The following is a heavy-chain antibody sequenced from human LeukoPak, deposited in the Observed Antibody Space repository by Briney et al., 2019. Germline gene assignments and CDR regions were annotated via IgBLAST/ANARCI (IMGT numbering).Heavy chain of an antibody. CDR3: ARGVRYFDWSGYDY. Sequence: PSETLSLTCTVSGGSISSYYWSWLRQPPGKGLEWIGYIYYSGSTNYNPSLKSRVTISVDTSKNQFSLKLSSVTAADTAVYYCARGVRYFDWSGYDYWGQGTLVTVSS. CDR2: IYYSGST. CDR1: GGSISSYY. J-gene: IGHJ4*02. D-gene: IGHD3-9*01. V-gene: IGHV4-59*01.